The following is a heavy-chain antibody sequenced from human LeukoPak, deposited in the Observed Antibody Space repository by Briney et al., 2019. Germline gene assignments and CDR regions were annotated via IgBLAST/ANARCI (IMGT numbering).Heavy chain of an antibody. D-gene: IGHD1-26*01. CDR2: IYPCDSDA. CDR3: ARPRDLYSGSYYPFDY. CDR1: GYSFTGYW. Sequence: GESLRISCMGSGYSFTGYWIGWVRQMPGKGLKWMGIIYPCDSDARYSPSFQGQVTISADKSISTAYLQWSSLKASDTAMYYCARPRDLYSGSYYPFDYWGQGTLVTVSS. J-gene: IGHJ4*02. V-gene: IGHV5-51*01.